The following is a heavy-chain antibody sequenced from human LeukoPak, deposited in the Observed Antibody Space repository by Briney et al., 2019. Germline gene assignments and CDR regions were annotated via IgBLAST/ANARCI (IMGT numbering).Heavy chain of an antibody. CDR2: INPNSGGT. CDR1: GGTFSSYA. CDR3: ARDILDY. D-gene: IGHD2-15*01. V-gene: IGHV1-2*02. J-gene: IGHJ4*02. Sequence: ASVKVSCKASGGTFSSYAISWVRQAPGQGLEWMGWINPNSGGTNYAQKFQGRVTMTRDTSISTAYMELSRLRSDDTAVYYCARDILDYWGQGTLVTVSS.